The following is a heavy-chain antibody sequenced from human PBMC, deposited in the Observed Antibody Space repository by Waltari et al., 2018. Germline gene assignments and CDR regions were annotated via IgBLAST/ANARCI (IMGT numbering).Heavy chain of an antibody. CDR3: ARGAAYGSGSYTYYY. J-gene: IGHJ4*02. CDR2: IYYSGCT. Sequence: QVQLQESGPGLVKPSETLSITCTVSGGSISSYYWNWSRQPPGKGLEWIGYIYYSGCTDYNPSLKSRVTISVDTSKNQFSLKLSSVTAADTAVYYCARGAAYGSGSYTYYYWGQGTLVTVSS. CDR1: GGSISSYY. D-gene: IGHD3-10*01. V-gene: IGHV4-59*01.